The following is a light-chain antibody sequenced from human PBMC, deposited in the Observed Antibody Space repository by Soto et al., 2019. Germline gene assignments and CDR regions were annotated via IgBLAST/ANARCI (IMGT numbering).Light chain of an antibody. V-gene: IGKV3-15*01. J-gene: IGKJ2*01. CDR2: RAS. CDR1: QSVSSD. Sequence: EIVMTQSPATLSVSPGDRATLSCRASQSVSSDLAWYQQKPGQAPRLLIYRASTRATGVPARFSGSGSGTQFTLTISSLQSEDFAVYYCQQYNNWSLVTFGQGTKLEIK. CDR3: QQYNNWSLVT.